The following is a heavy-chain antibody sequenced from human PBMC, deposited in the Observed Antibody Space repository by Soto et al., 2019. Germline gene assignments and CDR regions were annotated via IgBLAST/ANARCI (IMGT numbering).Heavy chain of an antibody. CDR1: GFTFDDYA. Sequence: DVQLVESGGGLVQHGRSLRPSCADSGFTFDDYAMHWGRQAPGKGLEWVSGISWNSGSIGDADSAKGRFTISTDNAKKSLYLQMRSLRAEDTALYYCAQDMAIFGVDVRAPLFDHWGQGTLVTVSS. CDR3: AQDMAIFGVDVRAPLFDH. CDR2: ISWNSGSI. V-gene: IGHV3-9*01. D-gene: IGHD3-3*01. J-gene: IGHJ4*02.